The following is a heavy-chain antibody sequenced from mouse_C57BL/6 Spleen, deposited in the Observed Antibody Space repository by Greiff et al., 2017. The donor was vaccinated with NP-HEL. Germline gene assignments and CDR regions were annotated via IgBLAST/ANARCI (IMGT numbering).Heavy chain of an antibody. Sequence: VQLQQSGAELVRPGASVKLSCKASGYTFTDYYINWVKQRPGQGLEWIARIYPGSGNTYYNEKFKGKATLTAEKSSSTAYMQLSSLTSEDSAVYFCAIGEYYGSSFFDYWGQGTTLTVSS. CDR2: IYPGSGNT. CDR3: AIGEYYGSSFFDY. CDR1: GYTFTDYY. D-gene: IGHD1-1*01. V-gene: IGHV1-76*01. J-gene: IGHJ2*01.